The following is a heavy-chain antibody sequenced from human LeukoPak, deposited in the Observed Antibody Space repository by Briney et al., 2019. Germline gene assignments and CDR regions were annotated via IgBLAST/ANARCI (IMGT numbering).Heavy chain of an antibody. CDR2: INPNSGGT. Sequence: ASVKVSCKASGYTFTGYYMHWVRQAPGQGLEWMGWINPNSGGTNYAQKFQGRVTMTRDTSTSTAYMELSRLRSDDTAVYYCARDPRDTGGSYDSWGQGTLLTVSS. V-gene: IGHV1-2*02. CDR3: ARDPRDTGGSYDS. CDR1: GYTFTGYY. J-gene: IGHJ5*01. D-gene: IGHD2-8*02.